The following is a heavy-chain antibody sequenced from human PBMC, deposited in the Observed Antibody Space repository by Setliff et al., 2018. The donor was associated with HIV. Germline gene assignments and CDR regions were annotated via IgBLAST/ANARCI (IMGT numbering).Heavy chain of an antibody. D-gene: IGHD3-3*01. CDR1: GFSLSNTRMG. J-gene: IGHJ4*02. Sequence: SGPTLVNPPQESLTLTCTVSGFSLSNTRMGVSWIRQPPGKALEWLAHIFPNDEKSYSASLKSRVTISEDTSKSQVVLTMTNMDPLDTATYFCARYNFRRGYWDYFDYWGQGTQVTVSS. CDR2: IFPNDEK. V-gene: IGHV2-26*01. CDR3: ARYNFRRGYWDYFDY.